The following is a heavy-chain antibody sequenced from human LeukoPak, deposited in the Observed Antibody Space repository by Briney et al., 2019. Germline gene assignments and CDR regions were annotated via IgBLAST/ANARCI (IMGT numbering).Heavy chain of an antibody. V-gene: IGHV3-30-3*01. CDR1: GFTFSSYA. D-gene: IGHD1-26*01. CDR2: ISYDGSNK. CDR3: AKDLVGATDY. Sequence: GGSLRLSCAASGFTFSSYAMHWVRQAPGKGLEWVAVISYDGSNKYYADSVKGRFTISRDNSKNTLYLQMNSLRAEDTAVYYCAKDLVGATDYWGQGTLVTVSS. J-gene: IGHJ4*02.